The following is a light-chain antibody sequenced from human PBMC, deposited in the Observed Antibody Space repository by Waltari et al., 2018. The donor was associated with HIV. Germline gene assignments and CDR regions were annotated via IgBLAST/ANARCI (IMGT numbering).Light chain of an antibody. Sequence: SYVLTQPPSVSVAPGQTATITCGGNNIKSKNVHWYRQRPGQAPTLVVYDDSARPSGIPERFSGSHSENTATLTISRVEAGDEADYYYQVWDSTTDEGVFGGGTKLAVL. CDR2: DDS. CDR3: QVWDSTTDEGV. J-gene: IGLJ2*01. V-gene: IGLV3-21*02. CDR1: NIKSKN.